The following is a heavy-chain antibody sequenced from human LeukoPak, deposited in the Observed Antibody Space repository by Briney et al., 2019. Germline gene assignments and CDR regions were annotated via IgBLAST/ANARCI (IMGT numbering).Heavy chain of an antibody. CDR1: GGSISSGGYY. V-gene: IGHV4-31*03. J-gene: IGHJ6*04. CDR3: ARDKWFGELLSGYYGMDV. Sequence: SETLSLTCTVSGGSISSGGYYWSWIRQHPGKGLEWLGYIYYSGSTYYNPSLKSRVTISVDTSKNQFSLKLSSVTAADTAVYYCARDKWFGELLSGYYGMDVWGKGTTVTVSS. CDR2: IYYSGST. D-gene: IGHD3-10*01.